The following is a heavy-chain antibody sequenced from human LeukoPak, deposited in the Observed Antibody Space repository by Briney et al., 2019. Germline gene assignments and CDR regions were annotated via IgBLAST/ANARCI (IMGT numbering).Heavy chain of an antibody. D-gene: IGHD1-26*01. CDR3: GKNRYSGSLSPFDI. V-gene: IGHV3-23*01. Sequence: GGSLRLSCAASKFAFSSYAMSWVRQAPGKGLEWVSAISGGGGNTYYADSVKGRFTITRDNSKNTLYLQMNSLRAEDTAVYYCGKNRYSGSLSPFDIWGQGTMVTVSS. CDR1: KFAFSSYA. CDR2: ISGGGGNT. J-gene: IGHJ3*02.